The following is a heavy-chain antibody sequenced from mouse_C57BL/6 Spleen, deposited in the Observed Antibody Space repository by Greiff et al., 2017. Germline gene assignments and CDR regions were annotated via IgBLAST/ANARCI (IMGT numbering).Heavy chain of an antibody. CDR3: ARRGGSSNYEWYFDV. Sequence: QVQLKESGPGLVQPSQSLSITCTVSGFSLTSYGVHWVRQSPGKGLEWLGVVWSGGSTDYNAAFISRLSISKDNSKSQVFFKMNSLQADDTAIYFCARRGGSSNYEWYFDVWGTGTTVTVSS. D-gene: IGHD2-5*01. J-gene: IGHJ1*03. V-gene: IGHV2-2*01. CDR2: VWSGGST. CDR1: GFSLTSYG.